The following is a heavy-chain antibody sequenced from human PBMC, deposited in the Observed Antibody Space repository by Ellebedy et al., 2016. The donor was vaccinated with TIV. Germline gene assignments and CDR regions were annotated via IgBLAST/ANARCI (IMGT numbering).Heavy chain of an antibody. D-gene: IGHD6-19*01. CDR1: GGSISSSSYY. CDR2: ISYSGST. Sequence: MPGGSLRLSCTVSGGSISSSSYYWGWIRQPPGKGLAWIGSISYSGSTYYKPSLKSRVTISVDTSKNQFSLKLSYVTATDTAVYYCARQRHSSGWPEFVDYWGQGTLVIVSS. V-gene: IGHV4-39*01. CDR3: ARQRHSSGWPEFVDY. J-gene: IGHJ4*02.